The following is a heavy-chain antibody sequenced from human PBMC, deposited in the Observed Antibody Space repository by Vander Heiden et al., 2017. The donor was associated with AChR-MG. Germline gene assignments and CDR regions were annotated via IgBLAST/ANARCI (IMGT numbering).Heavy chain of an antibody. CDR2: IGTAGDT. CDR3: ARGLGGYYYYGMDV. CDR1: GFTFSSYD. V-gene: IGHV3-13*01. Sequence: EVQLVESGGGLVQPGGSLRLSCAASGFTFSSYDMHGGRQATGKGLEWVSAIGTAGDTYYPGSVKGRFTISRENAKNSLYLQMNSLRAGDTAVYYCARGLGGYYYYGMDVWGQGTTVTVSS. J-gene: IGHJ6*02. D-gene: IGHD2-15*01.